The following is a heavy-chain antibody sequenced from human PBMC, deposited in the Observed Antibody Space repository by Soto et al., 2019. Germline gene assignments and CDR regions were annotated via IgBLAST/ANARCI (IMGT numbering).Heavy chain of an antibody. CDR3: ARRIAVAGREGLDY. J-gene: IGHJ4*02. CDR1: GYTFTGYY. D-gene: IGHD6-19*01. CDR2: INPNSGGT. V-gene: IGHV1-2*04. Sequence: ASVKVSCKASGYTFTGYYMHWVRQAPGQGLEWMGWINPNSGGTNYAQKFQGWVTMTRDTSISTAYMELSRLRSEDTAVYYCARRIAVAGREGLDYWGQGTLVTVSS.